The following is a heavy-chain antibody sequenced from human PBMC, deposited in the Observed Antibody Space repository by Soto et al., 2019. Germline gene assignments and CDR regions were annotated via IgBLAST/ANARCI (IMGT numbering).Heavy chain of an antibody. CDR2: IYYSGST. D-gene: IGHD1-1*01. CDR1: GGSISSDY. J-gene: IGHJ4*02. CDR3: ARAEGEYNWNDVPCFDY. V-gene: IGHV4-59*01. Sequence: TLSLTCTVSGGSISSDYWSWIRQPPGKGLEWIGYIYYSGSTNYNPSLKSRVTISVDTYKNQFSLKLSSVTAADTAVDYRARAEGEYNWNDVPCFDYWGQGTLVTVSS.